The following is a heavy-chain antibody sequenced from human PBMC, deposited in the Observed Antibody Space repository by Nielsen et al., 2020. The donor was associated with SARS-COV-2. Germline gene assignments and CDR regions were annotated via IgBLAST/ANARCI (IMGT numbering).Heavy chain of an antibody. J-gene: IGHJ1*01. V-gene: IGHV3-23*01. D-gene: IGHD3-16*02. CDR2: VSFDSNDE. CDR3: TRDLYRQSVLLWLY. CDR1: GFIFNNYA. Sequence: GESLKISCAASGFIFNNYAMTWVRQAPGKGPQWVSSVSFDSNDEYYADSVQGRFIISRDNSKNTVSLEMSSLSTEDTAVYYCTRDLYRQSVLLWLYWGQGTLVTVSS.